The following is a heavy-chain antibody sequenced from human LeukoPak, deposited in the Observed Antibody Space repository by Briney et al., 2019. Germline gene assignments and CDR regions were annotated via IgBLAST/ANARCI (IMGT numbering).Heavy chain of an antibody. V-gene: IGHV3-64*01. Sequence: GGSLRLSCAASGFTFSSYAMHWVRQAPGKGLEYVSAISSNGGSTYYANSVKGRFTISRDNSKNTLYLQMGSLRAEDMAVYYCASEIVVVPAAHQWGLSAFDIWGQGTMVTVSS. J-gene: IGHJ3*02. CDR3: ASEIVVVPAAHQWGLSAFDI. CDR1: GFTFSSYA. CDR2: ISSNGGST. D-gene: IGHD2-2*01.